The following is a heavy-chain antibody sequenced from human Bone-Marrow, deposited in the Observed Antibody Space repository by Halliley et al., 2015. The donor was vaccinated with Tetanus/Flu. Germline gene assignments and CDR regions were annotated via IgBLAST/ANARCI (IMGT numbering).Heavy chain of an antibody. Sequence: QLVQSGAEVKKPGASVRVSCKASGYTFSSYYMHWVRQAPGQGLEWMGRINNGADDTKYEQKFQGRVTMARDTSTSTVYLELRSLRSEDTAIYHCARVWDDYGGPLDYWGQGTPATVSS. CDR3: ARVWDDYGGPLDY. J-gene: IGHJ4*02. D-gene: IGHD3-16*01. V-gene: IGHV1-46*01. CDR2: INNGADDT. CDR1: GYTFSSYY.